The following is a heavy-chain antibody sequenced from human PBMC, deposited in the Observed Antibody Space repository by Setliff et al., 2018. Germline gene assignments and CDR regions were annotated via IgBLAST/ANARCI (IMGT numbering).Heavy chain of an antibody. CDR1: GFTFSDAW. CDR2: IKSKTDGGTT. J-gene: IGHJ4*02. V-gene: IGHV3-15*01. CDR3: TAGGP. Sequence: KTGGSLRLSCAASGFTFSDAWMNWVRQAPGRGLEWVGRIKSKTDGGTTDYAANVKGRFTISRDDSKDMVYLQMNSLKIEDTAMYFCTAGGPWGQGTLVTV.